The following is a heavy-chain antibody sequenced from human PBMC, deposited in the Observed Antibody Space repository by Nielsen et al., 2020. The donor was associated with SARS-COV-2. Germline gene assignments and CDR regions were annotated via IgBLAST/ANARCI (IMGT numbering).Heavy chain of an antibody. CDR2: IHFDGTGT. J-gene: IGHJ3*01. D-gene: IGHD1-26*01. V-gene: IGHV3-74*01. CDR1: GFTFTAYW. CDR3: ARDGVVGSTNTFDV. Sequence: GESLNISCTASGFTFTAYWMHWVRQAPGKGLTWVSHIHFDGTGTSYADSVKGRFTISRDNAKNTVYLQMNSLRAEDTAVYYCARDGVVGSTNTFDVWGQGTVVTVSS.